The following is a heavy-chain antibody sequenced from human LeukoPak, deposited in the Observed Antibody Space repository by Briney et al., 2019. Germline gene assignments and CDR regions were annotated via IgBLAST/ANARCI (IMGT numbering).Heavy chain of an antibody. CDR2: INGGGVNT. J-gene: IGHJ4*02. V-gene: IGHV3-23*01. D-gene: IGHD4-11*01. CDR1: GFTFSSYA. CDR3: AKDLYSNYGPADY. Sequence: PGGSLRLSCAASGFTFSSYAMGWVRQAPGKGLEWVSTINGGGVNTHYADSVGGRFTISRDNSKNTLFLQMNSLRDEDTAVYYCAKDLYSNYGPADYWGQGNPVTVSS.